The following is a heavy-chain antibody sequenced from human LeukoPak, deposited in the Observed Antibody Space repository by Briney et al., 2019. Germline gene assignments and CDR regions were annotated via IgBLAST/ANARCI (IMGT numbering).Heavy chain of an antibody. V-gene: IGHV1-69*13. D-gene: IGHD5-24*01. J-gene: IGHJ4*02. Sequence: SVQVSCHASGGTFSNYAISWVRQAPGQGLEWMGGIIPIFGTASYAQKFQGRVTITADESTSTDYMELSSLRSEDTAVYYCARGKVEMATISYFDYWGQGTLVTVSS. CDR3: ARGKVEMATISYFDY. CDR2: IIPIFGTA. CDR1: GGTFSNYA.